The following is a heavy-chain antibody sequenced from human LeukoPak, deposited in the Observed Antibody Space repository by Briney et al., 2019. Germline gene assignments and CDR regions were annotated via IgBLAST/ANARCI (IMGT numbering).Heavy chain of an antibody. Sequence: PGRSLRLSCAASGFTFSSYDIHWVRQAPGKGLEWVAVISYDGSNKYYAESVKGRFTISRDNSKNTLYLQMNSLKTEDTAVFYCTTRILNTFGGLTVDFDHWGQGTLVTVSS. V-gene: IGHV3-30*03. D-gene: IGHD3-16*02. J-gene: IGHJ4*02. CDR1: GFTFSSYD. CDR3: TTRILNTFGGLTVDFDH. CDR2: ISYDGSNK.